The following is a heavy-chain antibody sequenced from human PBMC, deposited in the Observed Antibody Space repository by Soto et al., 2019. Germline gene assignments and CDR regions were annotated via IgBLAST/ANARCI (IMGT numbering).Heavy chain of an antibody. CDR2: IDSDGSIT. Sequence: PGGSLRLSCAASGFTFNTWMHWVRQAPGEGLVWVSSIDSDGSITSYADSVKGRFTISRDNAKNTLYLQMNSLRAEDTAVYYCATLGLKQAFWGQGKLVTVSS. CDR3: ATLGLKQAF. J-gene: IGHJ4*02. D-gene: IGHD1-26*01. CDR1: GFTFNTW. V-gene: IGHV3-74*01.